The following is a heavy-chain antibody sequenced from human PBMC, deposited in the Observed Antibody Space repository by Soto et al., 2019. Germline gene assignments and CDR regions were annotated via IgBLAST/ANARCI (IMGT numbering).Heavy chain of an antibody. CDR1: GFTVSSNY. V-gene: IGHV3-53*05. Sequence: GGSLRLSCAASGFTVSSNYMSWVRQAPGKGLEWVSVIYSGGSTYYADSVKGRFTISRDNSKNTLYLQMNSLRYDDTAVYYCARDPAAYATNWYNWFDPWGQGTLVTVSS. CDR3: ARDPAAYATNWYNWFDP. D-gene: IGHD1-1*01. CDR2: IYSGGST. J-gene: IGHJ5*02.